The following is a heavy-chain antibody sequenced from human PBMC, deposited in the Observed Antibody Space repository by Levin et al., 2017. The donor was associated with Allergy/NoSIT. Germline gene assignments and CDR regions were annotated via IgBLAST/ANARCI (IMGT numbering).Heavy chain of an antibody. D-gene: IGHD3-3*01. V-gene: IGHV1-2*02. Sequence: ASVKVSCKASGYTFTDHYMHWVRQAPGQGLEWMGWINPNSGGTNCAQKFQGRVTMTRDTSISTGYMELRRLRSDDTAVYYCAREYRSDFSYFYAMDVWGQGTTVNVSS. CDR1: GYTFTDHY. CDR2: INPNSGGT. J-gene: IGHJ6*02. CDR3: AREYRSDFSYFYAMDV.